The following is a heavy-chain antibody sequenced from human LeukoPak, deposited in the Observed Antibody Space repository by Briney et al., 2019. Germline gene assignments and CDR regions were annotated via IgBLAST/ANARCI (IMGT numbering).Heavy chain of an antibody. D-gene: IGHD6-13*01. CDR3: ARTTEAHSWRTRYYDYYMDV. Sequence: SETLSLTCTVSGGSISSFYWSWIRQPAGKGLEWIGRIYTSGSTNYNPSLKSRVTISVDTSKNQFSLKLSSVTAADTAVYYCARTTEAHSWRTRYYDYYMDVWGKGTTVTVSS. CDR1: GGSISSFY. CDR2: IYTSGST. V-gene: IGHV4-4*07. J-gene: IGHJ6*03.